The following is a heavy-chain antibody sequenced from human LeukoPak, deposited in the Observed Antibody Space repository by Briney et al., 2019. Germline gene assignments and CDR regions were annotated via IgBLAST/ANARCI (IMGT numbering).Heavy chain of an antibody. CDR3: VREAWFGELSKEAYLFDY. D-gene: IGHD3-10*01. V-gene: IGHV3-7*03. J-gene: IGHJ4*02. CDR1: GFTFSNYW. CDR2: IKEDGSEK. Sequence: GGSLGLSCGASGFTFSNYWMSWVRQAPGKGLEWVANIKEDGSEKYYVDSVKGRFTISRDNAKNSLNLQMNSLRAEDTAVYYCVREAWFGELSKEAYLFDYWGQGTLVTVSS.